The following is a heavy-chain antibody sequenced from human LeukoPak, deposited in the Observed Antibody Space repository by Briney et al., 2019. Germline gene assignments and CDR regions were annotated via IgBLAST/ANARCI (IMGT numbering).Heavy chain of an antibody. CDR2: IVVGSGNT. J-gene: IGHJ3*02. D-gene: IGHD4-17*01. Sequence: SVKVSCKASGFTFTSSAVQWVRQARGQRLEWIGWIVVGSGNTNYAQEFQERVTITRDMSTSTAYMELSSLRSEDTAVYYCAATTYGDEAFDIWGQGTMVTVSS. CDR3: AATTYGDEAFDI. V-gene: IGHV1-58*01. CDR1: GFTFTSSA.